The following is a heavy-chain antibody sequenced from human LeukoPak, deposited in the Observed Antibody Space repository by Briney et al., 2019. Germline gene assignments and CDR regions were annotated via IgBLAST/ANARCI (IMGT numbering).Heavy chain of an antibody. J-gene: IGHJ4*02. D-gene: IGHD3-22*01. CDR3: ARDDDSSGYYLAGDY. Sequence: SETLSLTCTVSGGSISSGSYYWSWIRQPAGKGLEWIGRIYTSGSTNYNPSLKSRVTISVDTSKSQFSLKLSSVTAADTAVYYCARDDDSSGYYLAGDYWGQGTLVTVSS. CDR1: GGSISSGSYY. CDR2: IYTSGST. V-gene: IGHV4-61*02.